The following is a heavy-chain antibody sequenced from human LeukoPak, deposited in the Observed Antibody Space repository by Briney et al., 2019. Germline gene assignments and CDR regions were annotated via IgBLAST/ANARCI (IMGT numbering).Heavy chain of an antibody. V-gene: IGHV1-18*04. J-gene: IGHJ1*01. D-gene: IGHD6-19*01. CDR2: ISAYNGNT. Sequence: ASVKVSCKASGYTFTSYGISWVRQAPGQGLEWMGWISAYNGNTNYAQKFQGRVTMTRDTSISTAYMELSSLRSDDTAVYFCARLASVPGWGQGTLVTVSS. CDR1: GYTFTSYG. CDR3: ARLASVPG.